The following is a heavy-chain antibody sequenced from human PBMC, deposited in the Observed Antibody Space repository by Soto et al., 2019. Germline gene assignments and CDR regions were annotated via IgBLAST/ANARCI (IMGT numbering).Heavy chain of an antibody. CDR2: IYYSGST. J-gene: IGHJ4*02. Sequence: SETLSLTCTVSGGSIRNYYWSWIRQPPGKGLEWIGYIYYSGSTYYNPSLKSRVTISVDTSKNQFSLKLSSVTAAYTAVYYCARLGWGFDYWGQGTLVTVSS. CDR3: ARLGWGFDY. D-gene: IGHD3-16*01. CDR1: GGSIRNYY. V-gene: IGHV4-59*08.